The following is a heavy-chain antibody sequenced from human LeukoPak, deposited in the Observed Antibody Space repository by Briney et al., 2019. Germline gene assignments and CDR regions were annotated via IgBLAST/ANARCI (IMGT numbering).Heavy chain of an antibody. V-gene: IGHV3-7*01. CDR3: VRDLYRIVVVPHYFDY. Sequence: GGSLRLSCAASGFTFSGYWMSWVRQAPGKGLEWVANIKQDGSEKYYVDSVKGRFTISRDNAKNSLYLQMNSLRAEDTAVYYCVRDLYRIVVVPHYFDYWGQGTLVTVSS. CDR2: IKQDGSEK. CDR1: GFTFSGYW. J-gene: IGHJ4*02. D-gene: IGHD3-22*01.